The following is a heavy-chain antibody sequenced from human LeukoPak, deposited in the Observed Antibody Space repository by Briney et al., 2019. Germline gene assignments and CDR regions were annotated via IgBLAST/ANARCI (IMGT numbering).Heavy chain of an antibody. CDR3: AGPGYCSSTSCYGYYYGMDV. V-gene: IGHV1-18*01. CDR1: GYTFTSYG. J-gene: IGHJ6*02. Sequence: ASVKVSCTASGYTFTSYGISWVRQAPGQGLEWMGWISAYNGNTNYAQKLQGRVTMTTDTSTSTAYMELRSLRSDDTAVYYCAGPGYCSSTSCYGYYYGMDVWGQGTTVTVSS. CDR2: ISAYNGNT. D-gene: IGHD2-2*01.